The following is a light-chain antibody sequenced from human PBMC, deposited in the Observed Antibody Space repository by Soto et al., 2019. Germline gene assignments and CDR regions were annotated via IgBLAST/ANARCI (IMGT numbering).Light chain of an antibody. CDR1: SSNIGSNY. CDR3: AAWDDSLSGRV. J-gene: IGLJ2*01. Sequence: QSVLTQPPSASGTPGQRVTISCSGSSSNIGSNYVYWYQQLPGTAPKLLIYRNNQRPSGVPHRFSGSKSGTSASLASRGLRSEDEADYYCAAWDDSLSGRVFGGGTKLTVL. V-gene: IGLV1-47*01. CDR2: RNN.